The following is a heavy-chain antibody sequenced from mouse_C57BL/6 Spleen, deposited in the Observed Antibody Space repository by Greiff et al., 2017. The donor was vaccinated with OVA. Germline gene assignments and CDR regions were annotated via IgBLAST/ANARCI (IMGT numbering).Heavy chain of an antibody. D-gene: IGHD2-4*01. Sequence: QVQLQQSGPELVKPGASVKISCKASGYAFSSSWMNWVKQRPGKGLEWIGRIYPGDGDTNYNGKFKGKATLTADKSSSTAYMQLSSLTSEDSAVYFGARGGLRTDWYFDVWGTGTTVTVSS. CDR3: ARGGLRTDWYFDV. CDR2: IYPGDGDT. CDR1: GYAFSSSW. J-gene: IGHJ1*03. V-gene: IGHV1-82*01.